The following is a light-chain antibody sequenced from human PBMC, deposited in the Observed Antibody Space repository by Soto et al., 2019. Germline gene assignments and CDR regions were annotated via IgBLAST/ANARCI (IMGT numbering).Light chain of an antibody. Sequence: QSALTQPASVSGSPGQSISISCIGTSNDVGAFNYVSWYQHHPSKAPQLIIYDVTSRPSGLSNRFSASKSSNTASLTISGLQAEDEADYYCSSYTTRNTEVFGGGTKLTVL. CDR1: SNDVGAFNY. CDR2: DVT. J-gene: IGLJ1*01. V-gene: IGLV2-14*03. CDR3: SSYTTRNTEV.